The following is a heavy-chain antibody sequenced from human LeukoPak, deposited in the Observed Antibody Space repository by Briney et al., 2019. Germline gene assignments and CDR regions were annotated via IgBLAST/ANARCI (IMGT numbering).Heavy chain of an antibody. V-gene: IGHV1-2*02. CDR2: INPNSGGT. Sequence: ASVKVSCKASGYTLTGYYMHWVRQAPGQGLEWMGWINPNSGGTNYAQKFQGRVTMTRDTSISTAYMELSRLRSDDTAVYYCARIPGYSSSWFDYWGQGTLVTVSS. CDR3: ARIPGYSSSWFDY. D-gene: IGHD6-13*01. CDR1: GYTLTGYY. J-gene: IGHJ5*01.